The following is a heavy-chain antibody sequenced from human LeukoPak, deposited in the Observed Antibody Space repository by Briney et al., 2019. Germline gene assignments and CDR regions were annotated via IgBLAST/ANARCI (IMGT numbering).Heavy chain of an antibody. CDR1: GFTFSSYG. V-gene: IGHV3-33*01. Sequence: GGSLRLSCGASGFTFSSYGMNWVRQAPGKRLEWAAVIWNDGSNKYYADSVKGRFTISRDNSKNTVYLQMNSLRVEDTAVYYCARLGSSWSFDYWGQGTLVTVSS. CDR2: IWNDGSNK. CDR3: ARLGSSWSFDY. D-gene: IGHD6-13*01. J-gene: IGHJ4*02.